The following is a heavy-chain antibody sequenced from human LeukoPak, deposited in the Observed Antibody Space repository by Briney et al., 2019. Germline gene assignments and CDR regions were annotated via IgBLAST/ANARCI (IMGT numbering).Heavy chain of an antibody. CDR2: IYTSGST. D-gene: IGHD3-22*01. CDR3: ARMTTGGYYNY. V-gene: IGHV4-61*02. CDR1: GGSISSGSYY. Sequence: PSETLSLTCTVSGGSISSGSYYWSWIRQPAGKGLEWIGRIYTSGSTNYNPSLKSRVTISLDTSENHFSLKLSSVTAADTAVYYCARMTTGGYYNYWGQGTLVTVSS. J-gene: IGHJ4*02.